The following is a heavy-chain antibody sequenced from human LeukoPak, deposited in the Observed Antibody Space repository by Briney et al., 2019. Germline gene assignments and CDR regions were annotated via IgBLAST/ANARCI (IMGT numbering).Heavy chain of an antibody. J-gene: IGHJ4*02. CDR3: ARGGGSRRDGYIGLLDY. CDR2: ISAYNGNT. CDR1: GGYA. D-gene: IGHD5-24*01. V-gene: IGHV1-18*01. Sequence: ASVKVSCKASGGYAFSWVRQAPGQGLEWMGWISAYNGNTHYAQKLQGRVTMTRDTSTSTAYMELRSLRSDDTAVYYCARGGGSRRDGYIGLLDYWGQGTLVTVSS.